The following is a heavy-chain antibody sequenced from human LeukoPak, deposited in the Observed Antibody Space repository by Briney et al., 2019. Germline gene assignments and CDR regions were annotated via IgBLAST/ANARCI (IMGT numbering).Heavy chain of an antibody. D-gene: IGHD3-16*01. Sequence: ASVKVSCKASGCTFTDQYMHWVRQAPGQGLEWMGWIDPKSGDTIYAQKFQGRATMTRDTSIKTVYLDVTRLTFDDTAVYYCTRGYGTSMFDAWGQGTLVTVPS. CDR2: IDPKSGDT. V-gene: IGHV1-2*02. CDR3: TRGYGTSMFDA. CDR1: GCTFTDQY. J-gene: IGHJ5*02.